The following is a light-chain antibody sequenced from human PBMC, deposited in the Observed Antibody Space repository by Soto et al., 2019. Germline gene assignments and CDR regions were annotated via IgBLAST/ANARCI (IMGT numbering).Light chain of an antibody. CDR2: GNS. Sequence: QSVLTQPPSVSGAPGQRVTISCTGSSSNIGAGYDVHWYQQLPGTAPKLLIYGNSNRPSGVPDRFSGSKSGTSASLAITGLQAEDEADYYGQSYASSLSYVLGTGTKVTVL. J-gene: IGLJ1*01. CDR1: SSNIGAGYD. V-gene: IGLV1-40*01. CDR3: QSYASSLSYV.